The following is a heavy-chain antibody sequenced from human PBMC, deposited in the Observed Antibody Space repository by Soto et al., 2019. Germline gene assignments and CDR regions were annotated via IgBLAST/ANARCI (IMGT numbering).Heavy chain of an antibody. Sequence: PSETLSLTCSVSGVSISNSYWSWIRQPAGKGLEWLGRIYVSGNTNYNPSLKGRVTLSIDTSKNQLSLKLRSVTAADTAVYYCARDRGVGAATNWFDPWGQGSLVTRLL. J-gene: IGHJ5*02. V-gene: IGHV4-4*07. CDR1: GVSISNSY. D-gene: IGHD1-26*01. CDR3: ARDRGVGAATNWFDP. CDR2: IYVSGNT.